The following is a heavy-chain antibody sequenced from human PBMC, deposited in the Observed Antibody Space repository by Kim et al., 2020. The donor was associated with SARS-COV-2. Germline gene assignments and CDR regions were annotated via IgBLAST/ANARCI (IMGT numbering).Heavy chain of an antibody. J-gene: IGHJ5*02. CDR1: GFTFSSYW. CDR2: IKEDGSDK. CDR3: ATPPRRSPAS. Sequence: GGSLRLSCAASGFTFSSYWMSWVRQAPGKGLECVANIKEDGSDKYYVDSVKGRFTISRDNTKNSMYLQLNSLRADDTAMYYCATPPRRSPASWGQGTLV. V-gene: IGHV3-7*03.